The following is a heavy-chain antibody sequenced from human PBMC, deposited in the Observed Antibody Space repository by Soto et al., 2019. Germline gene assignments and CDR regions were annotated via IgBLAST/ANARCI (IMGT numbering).Heavy chain of an antibody. CDR3: VHHPYYGLGSYSFDY. Sequence: QITLKESGPTLVKPTQTLTLTCTFSGFSLSTSGVGVGWIRQPPGKALEWLAVIYWDDDKRYSSSLKSRLTITKDTSKNQVVLTMTNMDPVDTATYYCVHHPYYGLGSYSFDYWGQGILVTVSS. J-gene: IGHJ4*02. D-gene: IGHD3-10*01. CDR1: GFSLSTSGVG. CDR2: IYWDDDK. V-gene: IGHV2-5*02.